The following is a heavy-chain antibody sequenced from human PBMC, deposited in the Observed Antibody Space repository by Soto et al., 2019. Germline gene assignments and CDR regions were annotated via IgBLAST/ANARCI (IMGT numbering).Heavy chain of an antibody. V-gene: IGHV4-34*01. CDR1: VGSCSGYY. J-gene: IGHJ5*01. Sequence: SETLSLTCSVYVGSCSGYYWSWIRQPPGKGLEWIGEINHSGSTNYNPSLKSRVTISLDTSKNQFSLTLSAVTAADTAMYYCSTRAYDTNGYYRFDPWGQGTLVTVSS. CDR3: STRAYDTNGYYRFDP. CDR2: INHSGST. D-gene: IGHD3-22*01.